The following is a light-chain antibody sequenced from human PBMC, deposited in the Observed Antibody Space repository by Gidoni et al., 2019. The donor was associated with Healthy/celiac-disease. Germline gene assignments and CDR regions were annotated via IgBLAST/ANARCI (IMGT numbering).Light chain of an antibody. CDR1: QSVSSY. Sequence: EIVLTQSPATLSLSPGERATLSCRASQSVSSYLAWYQQKPGQAPRLLIYDASNRAPGIPARFSGSGSVTAFTLTISSLEPEDFAVYYCQQRSNWPITFGPGTKVDIK. CDR2: DAS. CDR3: QQRSNWPIT. V-gene: IGKV3-11*01. J-gene: IGKJ3*01.